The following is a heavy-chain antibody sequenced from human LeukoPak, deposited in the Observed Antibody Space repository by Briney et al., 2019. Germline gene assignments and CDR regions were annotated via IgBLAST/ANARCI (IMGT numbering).Heavy chain of an antibody. CDR3: ASREWFGELSDY. V-gene: IGHV1-2*02. CDR1: GYTFTGYY. J-gene: IGHJ4*02. CDR2: INPNSGGT. Sequence: ASVKVSCKASGYTFTGYYIHWVRQAPGQGLEWMGWINPNSGGTDYAQKFQGRVTMTRDTPISTAYMELSRLRSDDTAVYYCASREWFGELSDYWGQGTLVTVSS. D-gene: IGHD3-10*01.